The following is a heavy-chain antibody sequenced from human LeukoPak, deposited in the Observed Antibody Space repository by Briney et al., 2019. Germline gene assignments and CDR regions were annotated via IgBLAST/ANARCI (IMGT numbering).Heavy chain of an antibody. V-gene: IGHV4-59*01. CDR3: STDSPTGFDH. J-gene: IGHJ4*02. Sequence: SETLSLTCSVSGASIRSYYWSWTRQTPGKGLEWIGYIYHTGSTKYNPSLKSRVTISIDTSKNHFSLTLTSVTAADTAVYYCSTDSPTGFDHWGQGALVTVSS. CDR2: IYHTGST. D-gene: IGHD2-8*02. CDR1: GASIRSYY.